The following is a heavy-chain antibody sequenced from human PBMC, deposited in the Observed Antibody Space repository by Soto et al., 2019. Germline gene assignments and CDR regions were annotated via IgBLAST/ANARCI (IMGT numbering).Heavy chain of an antibody. Sequence: SETLSLTCTVSGGSISSYYWSWIRQPPGKGLEWIGYIYYSGSTNYNPSLKSRVTISVDTSKNQFSLKLSSVTAADTAVYYCARLSDYIWGSYRYHFDYWGQGTLVTVSS. V-gene: IGHV4-59*08. CDR1: GGSISSYY. D-gene: IGHD3-16*02. CDR3: ARLSDYIWGSYRYHFDY. CDR2: IYYSGST. J-gene: IGHJ4*02.